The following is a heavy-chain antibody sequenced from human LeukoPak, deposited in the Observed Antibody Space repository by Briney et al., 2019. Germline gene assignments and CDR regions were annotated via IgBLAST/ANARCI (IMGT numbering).Heavy chain of an antibody. Sequence: GGSLRLSCAASGFTFSSYAMSWVRQAPGKGLEWVSAISGSGGSTYYADSVKGRFTISRDNSKNTLYLQMNSLRAEDTAVYYCAKGGNVVTPPYYYYMDVWGKGTTVTVSS. V-gene: IGHV3-23*01. CDR3: AKGGNVVTPPYYYYMDV. CDR2: ISGSGGST. J-gene: IGHJ6*03. D-gene: IGHD2-2*01. CDR1: GFTFSSYA.